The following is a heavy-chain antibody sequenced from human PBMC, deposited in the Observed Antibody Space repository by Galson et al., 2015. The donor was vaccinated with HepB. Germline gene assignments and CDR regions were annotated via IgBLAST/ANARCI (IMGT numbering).Heavy chain of an antibody. CDR1: GFTFSSYG. CDR2: ISYDGSNK. V-gene: IGHV3-30*18. CDR3: AKDRPYYYDSSGYYYPDDY. J-gene: IGHJ4*02. Sequence: SLRLSCAASGFTFSSYGMHWVRQAPGKGLEWVAVISYDGSNKYYADSVKGRFTISRDNSKNTLYLQMNSLRAEDTAVYYCAKDRPYYYDSSGYYYPDDYWGQGTLVTVSS. D-gene: IGHD3-22*01.